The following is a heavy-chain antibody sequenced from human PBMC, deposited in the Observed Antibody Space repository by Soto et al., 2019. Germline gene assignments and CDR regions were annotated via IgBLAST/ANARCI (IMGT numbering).Heavy chain of an antibody. Sequence: GGTLRLSCAASRFTVGSSYVSWVRQAPGKGLEWVSVIYTGDTPYYADSVKGRFTISRDNSKNTLYLQMNSLRVEDTAVYYCTRDLMDVVPPADDLFDPWGQGILVTVSS. V-gene: IGHV3-53*01. CDR3: TRDLMDVVPPADDLFDP. CDR2: IYTGDTP. D-gene: IGHD2-2*01. J-gene: IGHJ5*02. CDR1: RFTVGSSY.